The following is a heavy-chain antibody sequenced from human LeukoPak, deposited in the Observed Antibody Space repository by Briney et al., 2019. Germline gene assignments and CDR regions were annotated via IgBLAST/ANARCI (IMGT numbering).Heavy chain of an antibody. CDR1: GFTFSSYA. Sequence: PGGSLRLSCAASGFTFSSYAMSWVRQAPGKGLEWVSAISGSGGSTYYADSVKGRFTISRDNSKNTLYLQMNSLRAEDTAVYYCVKGRYNWNYFESDYWGQGTLVTVSS. D-gene: IGHD1-7*01. J-gene: IGHJ4*02. CDR3: VKGRYNWNYFESDY. CDR2: ISGSGGST. V-gene: IGHV3-23*01.